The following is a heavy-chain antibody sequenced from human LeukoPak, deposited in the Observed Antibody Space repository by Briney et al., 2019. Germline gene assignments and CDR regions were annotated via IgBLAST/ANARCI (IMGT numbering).Heavy chain of an antibody. Sequence: PSETLSLTCTVSSRSISSYYWVWLPQPPGKGLEWIGYLYYSGSTNYNPSLRSRVTISLDTSKNQFSLKLSSVTAADTAVYYCARHGGFISFDAFDIWGQGTMVTVSS. CDR2: LYYSGST. V-gene: IGHV4-59*08. CDR3: ARHGGFISFDAFDI. CDR1: SRSISSYY. J-gene: IGHJ3*02. D-gene: IGHD3-3*02.